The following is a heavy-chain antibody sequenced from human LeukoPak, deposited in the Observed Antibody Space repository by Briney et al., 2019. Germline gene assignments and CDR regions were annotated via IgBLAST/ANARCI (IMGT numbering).Heavy chain of an antibody. CDR1: GYTFTGYY. V-gene: IGHV1-2*02. CDR3: ARGSGGYYNLFDY. J-gene: IGHJ4*02. Sequence: ASVKVSCKASGYTFTGYYLHWVRQAPGQGLEWMGWINPNSGGSNYAQKFQGRVTMTRDTSISTAYMELSRLRSDGTAVYYCARGSGGYYNLFDYWGQGTLVTVSS. CDR2: INPNSGGS. D-gene: IGHD3-10*01.